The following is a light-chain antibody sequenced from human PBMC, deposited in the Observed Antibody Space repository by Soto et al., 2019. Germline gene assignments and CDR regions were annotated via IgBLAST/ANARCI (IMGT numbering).Light chain of an antibody. CDR1: SSDVGGYNY. Sequence: QSALTQPASVSGSPGQSITISCTGTSSDVGGYNYVSWYQQHPDKAPKLILYEVSNRPSGVSNRFSGSKSGNTASLTISGLQTEDGADYYCSPYTDNSTLVFGTGTKVTVL. CDR2: EVS. J-gene: IGLJ1*01. V-gene: IGLV2-14*01. CDR3: SPYTDNSTLV.